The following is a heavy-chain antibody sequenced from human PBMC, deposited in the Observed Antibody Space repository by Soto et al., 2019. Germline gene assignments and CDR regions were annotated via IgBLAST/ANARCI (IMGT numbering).Heavy chain of an antibody. Sequence: EVQLVESGGGLVKPGGSLRLSCAASGLTFSNAWMNWVRQAPGKGLEWVGRIKSKTDGGTTEYAAPVKGRFTISRDDSKKTLYLQMNSLNSEDTAVYYCTTKEVFYSMDVWGQGTTVTVSS. CDR3: TTKEVFYSMDV. CDR2: IKSKTDGGTT. V-gene: IGHV3-15*07. D-gene: IGHD2-21*01. CDR1: GLTFSNAW. J-gene: IGHJ6*02.